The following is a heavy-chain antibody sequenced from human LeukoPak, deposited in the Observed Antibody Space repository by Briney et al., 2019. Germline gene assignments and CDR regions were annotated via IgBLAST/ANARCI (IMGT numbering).Heavy chain of an antibody. CDR3: ARDGGPGGVVVVPAAILVSWFDP. Sequence: PSETLSLTCAVYGGSFSGYYWSWIRQPAGKGLEWIGRIYTSGSTNYNPSLKSRVTMSVDTSKNQFPLKLSSVTAADTAVYYCARDGGPGGVVVVPAAILVSWFDPWGQGTLVTVSS. J-gene: IGHJ5*02. V-gene: IGHV4-4*07. CDR2: IYTSGST. CDR1: GGSFSGYY. D-gene: IGHD2-2*02.